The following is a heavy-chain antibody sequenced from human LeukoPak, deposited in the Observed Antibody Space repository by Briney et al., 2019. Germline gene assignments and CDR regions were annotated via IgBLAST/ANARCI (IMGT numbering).Heavy chain of an antibody. D-gene: IGHD2-2*01. J-gene: IGHJ4*02. CDR1: GYTFTGYY. Sequence: ASVKVSCKASGYTFTGYYLHWVRQAPGQGLEWMGWINPNSGGTNYAQKFQGRVTMTRDTSISTAYMELSRLRSDDTAVYYCARVWGYRSSTSCYSFDYWGQGTLVTVSS. CDR3: ARVWGYRSSTSCYSFDY. V-gene: IGHV1-2*02. CDR2: INPNSGGT.